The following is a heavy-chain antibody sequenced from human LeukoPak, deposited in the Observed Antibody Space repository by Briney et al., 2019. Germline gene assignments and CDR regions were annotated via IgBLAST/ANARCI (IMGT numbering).Heavy chain of an antibody. D-gene: IGHD3-16*01. V-gene: IGHV4-59*08. CDR3: ARKGVSDLYYFDS. J-gene: IGHJ4*02. CDR2: IYYSGST. Sequence: SETLSLTCTVSGGSISSYYWSWIRPPPGKGLEWMGNIYYSGSTNYNSSLKSRVTISVDTSKNQISLQLRSVTAADTAVYYCARKGVSDLYYFDSWGQGTLVTVSS. CDR1: GGSISSYY.